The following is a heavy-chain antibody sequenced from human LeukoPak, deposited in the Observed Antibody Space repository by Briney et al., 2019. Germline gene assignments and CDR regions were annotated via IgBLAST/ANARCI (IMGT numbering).Heavy chain of an antibody. Sequence: GGSLRLSCAASGFTFSSYSMNWVRQAPGKGLEWVGNINQDGSVKHYVDSVRGRFTVSRDNAKNSLYLQMSSLRAEDTAVYYCARGGHRQKEFWGQGTLVTVSS. CDR3: ARGGHRQKEF. CDR2: INQDGSVK. CDR1: GFTFSSYS. D-gene: IGHD3-10*01. J-gene: IGHJ4*02. V-gene: IGHV3-7*01.